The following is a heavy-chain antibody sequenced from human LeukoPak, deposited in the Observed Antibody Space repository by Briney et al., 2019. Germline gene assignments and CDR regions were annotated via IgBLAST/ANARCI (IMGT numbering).Heavy chain of an antibody. CDR2: IIPIFGTA. CDR1: GGTFSSYA. V-gene: IGHV1-69*13. D-gene: IGHD2-2*01. Sequence: GASVKVSCKASGGTFSSYAISWVRQAPGQGLEWMGGIIPIFGTANYAQKFQGRVTITADESTSTAYMELSSLRSEDTAEYYCARVDQNWFDPWGQGTLVTVSS. CDR3: ARVDQNWFDP. J-gene: IGHJ5*02.